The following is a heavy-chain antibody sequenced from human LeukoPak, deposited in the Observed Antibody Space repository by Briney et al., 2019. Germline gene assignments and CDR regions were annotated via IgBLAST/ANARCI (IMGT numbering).Heavy chain of an antibody. D-gene: IGHD6-13*01. CDR1: GFTFSSYP. CDR2: ISGSGGST. V-gene: IGHV3-23*01. Sequence: GGSLRLSCAASGFTFSSYPMSWVRQAPGKGLEWVSAISGSGGSTYYADSVKGRFTISRDNSKNTLYLQMNSLRVEDTAVYYCAKVLLHSSSWHMVRGYFDYWGQGTLVTVSS. J-gene: IGHJ4*02. CDR3: AKVLLHSSSWHMVRGYFDY.